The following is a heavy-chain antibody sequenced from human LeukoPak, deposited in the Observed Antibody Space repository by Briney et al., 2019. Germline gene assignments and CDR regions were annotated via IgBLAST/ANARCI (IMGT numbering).Heavy chain of an antibody. CDR3: ARRVDYYDSSGYHGEFDY. D-gene: IGHD3-22*01. CDR1: GGSISSYY. Sequence: PSETLSLTCTVSGGSISSYYWSWIRQPPGKGLEWIGYIYYSGSTNYNPSLKSRVTISVDTSKNQFSLKLSSVTAADTAVYYCARRVDYYDSSGYHGEFDYWGQGTLVTVSS. CDR2: IYYSGST. V-gene: IGHV4-59*01. J-gene: IGHJ4*02.